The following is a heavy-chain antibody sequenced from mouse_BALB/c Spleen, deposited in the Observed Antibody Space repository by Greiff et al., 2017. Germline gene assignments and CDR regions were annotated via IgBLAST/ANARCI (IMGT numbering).Heavy chain of an antibody. J-gene: IGHJ3*01. D-gene: IGHD2-1*01. Sequence: EVQLQQTGPELVKPGASVKISCKASGYSFTDYIMLWVKQSHGKSLEWIGNINPYYGSTSYNLKFKGKATLTVDKSSSTAYMQLNSLTSEDSAVYYCAREGYGNYDWFAYWGQGTLVTVSA. V-gene: IGHV1-39*01. CDR2: INPYYGST. CDR3: AREGYGNYDWFAY. CDR1: GYSFTDYI.